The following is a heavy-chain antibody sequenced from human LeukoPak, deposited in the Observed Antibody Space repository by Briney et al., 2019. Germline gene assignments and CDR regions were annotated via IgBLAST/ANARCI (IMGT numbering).Heavy chain of an antibody. CDR1: GFTFSNYW. Sequence: GGSLRLSCVASGFTFSNYWMYWVRQAPGQGPVWVSRITGDGSSITYAESVKGRFTISRDNAKSTLYLQMNSLRAEDTAVFYCARQLFNGFDIWGQGTMVTVSS. CDR3: ARQLFNGFDI. D-gene: IGHD1-1*01. CDR2: ITGDGSSI. V-gene: IGHV3-74*03. J-gene: IGHJ3*02.